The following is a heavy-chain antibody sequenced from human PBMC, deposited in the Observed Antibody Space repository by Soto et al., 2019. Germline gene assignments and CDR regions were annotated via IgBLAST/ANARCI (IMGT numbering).Heavy chain of an antibody. V-gene: IGHV4-34*01. CDR2: INHSGST. D-gene: IGHD4-17*01. CDR3: ARDTAAVTTGPFAY. J-gene: IGHJ4*02. Sequence: PSETLSLTCAVYGGSFSGYYWSWIRQPPGKGLEWIGEINHSGSTNYNPSLKSRVTISVDTSKNQFSLKLSSVTAADTAVYYCARDTAAVTTGPFAYWGQGTLVTVSS. CDR1: GGSFSGYY.